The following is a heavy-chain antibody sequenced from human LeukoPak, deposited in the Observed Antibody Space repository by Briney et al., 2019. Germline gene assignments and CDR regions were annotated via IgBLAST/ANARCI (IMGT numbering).Heavy chain of an antibody. CDR3: AKDIVVVPAAIIRGVDY. CDR1: GFTLSSYW. Sequence: PGGSLRLSCAASGFTLSSYWMSWVRQAPGKGLEWVANIKEDGSEKYYVDSVKGRFTISRDNAKNSLYLQMNSLRAEDTAVYYCAKDIVVVPAAIIRGVDYWGQGTLVTVSS. V-gene: IGHV3-7*01. D-gene: IGHD2-2*01. CDR2: IKEDGSEK. J-gene: IGHJ4*02.